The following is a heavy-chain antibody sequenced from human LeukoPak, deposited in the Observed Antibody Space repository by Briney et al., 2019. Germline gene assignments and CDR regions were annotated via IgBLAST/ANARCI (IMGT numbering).Heavy chain of an antibody. CDR3: SRECATVSFWFDP. Sequence: ASVKVSCKASGYTFTGYYMHWVRQAPGQGLERMGWISPNSGGTNYAQKFQGRVTMTRDTSISTAYMELSRLRSDDTAVYYCSRECATVSFWFDPWGQGTLVTVSS. V-gene: IGHV1-2*02. CDR2: ISPNSGGT. CDR1: GYTFTGYY. J-gene: IGHJ5*02. D-gene: IGHD4-17*01.